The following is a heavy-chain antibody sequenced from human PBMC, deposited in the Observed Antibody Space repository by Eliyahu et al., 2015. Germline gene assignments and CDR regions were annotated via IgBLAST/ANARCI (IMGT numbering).Heavy chain of an antibody. CDR3: ARVSADSSGYYRGAYDY. Sequence: QVQLVQSGAEVKKPGSSVKVSCXASGGTFSXYAISWVRQAPGQGLEWMGGIIPILGTAKYAQKLQGRVTITADKYTTTANMELSGLRSEDTAVYYCARVSADSSGYYRGAYDYWGQGTLVTVSS. CDR2: IIPILGTA. V-gene: IGHV1-69*06. J-gene: IGHJ4*02. D-gene: IGHD3-22*01. CDR1: GGTFSXYA.